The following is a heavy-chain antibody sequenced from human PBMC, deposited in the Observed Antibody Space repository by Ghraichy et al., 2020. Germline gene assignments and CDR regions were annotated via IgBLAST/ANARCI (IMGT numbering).Heavy chain of an antibody. Sequence: SQTLSLTCAVYGGSFSGYYWSWIRQPPGKGLEWIGEINHSGSTNYNPSLKSRVTISVDTSKNQFSLKLSSVTAADTAVYYCARGLRIAVAGRSYYYGMDVWGQGTTVTVSS. CDR2: INHSGST. CDR3: ARGLRIAVAGRSYYYGMDV. J-gene: IGHJ6*02. D-gene: IGHD6-19*01. V-gene: IGHV4-34*01. CDR1: GGSFSGYY.